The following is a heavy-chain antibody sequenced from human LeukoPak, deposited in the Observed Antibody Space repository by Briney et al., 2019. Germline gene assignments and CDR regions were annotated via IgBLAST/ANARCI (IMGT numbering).Heavy chain of an antibody. J-gene: IGHJ3*02. CDR3: ARGGPSGSYYQAAFDI. Sequence: GGSLRLSCAASGFTFSDYWIDWVRQAPGKGLEWVANIKQDGSEKNYLDSVKGRFTISRDNAKNSLYLQMNSLRAEDTAVYYCARGGPSGSYYQAAFDIWGQGTMVTVSS. CDR1: GFTFSDYW. CDR2: IKQDGSEK. V-gene: IGHV3-7*01. D-gene: IGHD1-26*01.